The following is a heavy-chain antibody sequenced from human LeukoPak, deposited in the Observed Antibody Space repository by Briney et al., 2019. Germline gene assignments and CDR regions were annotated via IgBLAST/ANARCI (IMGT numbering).Heavy chain of an antibody. V-gene: IGHV3-23*01. J-gene: IGHJ4*02. CDR2: ISGSGGST. Sequence: GGSLRLSCAASGFTFSSYAMSWVRQAPGKGLEWVSAISGSGGSTYYADSVEGRFTISRDNSKNTLYLQMNSLRAEDTAVYYCAKRGSGYSAFDYWGQGTLVTVSS. D-gene: IGHD3-3*01. CDR1: GFTFSSYA. CDR3: AKRGSGYSAFDY.